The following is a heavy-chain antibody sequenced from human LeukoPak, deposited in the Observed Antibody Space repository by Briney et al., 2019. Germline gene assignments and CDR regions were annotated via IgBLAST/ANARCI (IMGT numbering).Heavy chain of an antibody. J-gene: IGHJ4*02. V-gene: IGHV4-59*01. CDR2: IYYSGST. CDR3: ARTLIRYSEFDY. Sequence: GSLRLSCAASGFTFSDYYMSWIRQPPGKGLEWIGYIYYSGSTNYNPSLKSRVTISVDTSKNQFSLKLSSVTAADTAVYYCARTLIRYSEFDYWGQGTLVTVSS. D-gene: IGHD5-18*01. CDR1: GFTFSDYY.